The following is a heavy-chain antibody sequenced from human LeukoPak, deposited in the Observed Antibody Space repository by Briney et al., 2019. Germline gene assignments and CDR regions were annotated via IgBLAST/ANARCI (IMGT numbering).Heavy chain of an antibody. CDR3: ARDLLWFGELSVAWFDP. J-gene: IGHJ5*02. D-gene: IGHD3-10*01. CDR2: IIPIFGTA. CDR1: GGTFSSYA. Sequence: ASVKVSCKASGGTFSSYAISWVRQAPGQGLEWMGGIIPIFGTANYAQKLQGRVTMTTDTSTSTAYMELRSLRSDDTAVYYCARDLLWFGELSVAWFDPWGQGTLVTVSS. V-gene: IGHV1-69*05.